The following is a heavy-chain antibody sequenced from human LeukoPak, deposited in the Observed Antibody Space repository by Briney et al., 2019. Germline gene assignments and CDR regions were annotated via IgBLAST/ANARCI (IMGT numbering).Heavy chain of an antibody. Sequence: SETLSLTCAVYGGSFSGYYWSWIRQPPGKSLEWIGEINHSGSTNYNPSLKSRVNISVDTSKNQLSLRLSSVTAADTAVYYCARRPTVYYGSGSYSYSFDYWGQGTLVTVSS. J-gene: IGHJ4*02. CDR3: ARRPTVYYGSGSYSYSFDY. CDR2: INHSGST. CDR1: GGSFSGYY. D-gene: IGHD3-10*01. V-gene: IGHV4-34*01.